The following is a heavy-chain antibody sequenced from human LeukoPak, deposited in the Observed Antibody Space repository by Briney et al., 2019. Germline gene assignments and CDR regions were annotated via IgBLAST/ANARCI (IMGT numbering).Heavy chain of an antibody. V-gene: IGHV1-69*05. Sequence: SVKVSCKASGGTFSSYAISWVRQAPGQGLEWMGGIIPIFGTANYAQKFQGRVTITTDESTSTAYMELSSLRSEDTAVYYCATAYCSSTSCYQYYYYYYMDVWGKGTTVTVSS. J-gene: IGHJ6*03. D-gene: IGHD2-2*01. CDR2: IIPIFGTA. CDR3: ATAYCSSTSCYQYYYYYYMDV. CDR1: GGTFSSYA.